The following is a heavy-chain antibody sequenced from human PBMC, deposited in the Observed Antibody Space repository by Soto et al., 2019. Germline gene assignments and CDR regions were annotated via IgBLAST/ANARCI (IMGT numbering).Heavy chain of an antibody. CDR3: ARVRFDWLDSPGDY. V-gene: IGHV1-2*02. CDR1: GYTFTGYY. Sequence: RASVKVSCKASGYTFTGYYMHWVRQAPGQGLEWMGWINPNSGGTNYAQKFQGRVTMTRDTSISTAYMELSRLRSDDTAVYYCARVRFDWLDSPGDYWGQGTLVTVSS. CDR2: INPNSGGT. J-gene: IGHJ4*02. D-gene: IGHD3-9*01.